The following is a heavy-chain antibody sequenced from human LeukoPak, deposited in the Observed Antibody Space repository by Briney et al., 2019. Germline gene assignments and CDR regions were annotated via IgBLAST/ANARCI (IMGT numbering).Heavy chain of an antibody. J-gene: IGHJ4*02. CDR2: INHSGST. Sequence: PPETLSLTCAVYGGSFSGYYWSWIRQPPGKGLEWIGEINHSGSTNYNPSLKSRVTISVDTSKNQFSLKLSSVTAADTAVYYCARGGEITFGGVIVLDYWGQGTLVTVSS. V-gene: IGHV4-34*01. CDR1: GGSFSGYY. D-gene: IGHD3-16*02. CDR3: ARGGEITFGGVIVLDY.